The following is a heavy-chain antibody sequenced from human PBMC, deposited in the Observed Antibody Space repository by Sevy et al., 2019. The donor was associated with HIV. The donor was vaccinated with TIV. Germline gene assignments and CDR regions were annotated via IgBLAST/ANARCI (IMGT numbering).Heavy chain of an antibody. CDR2: IKQDGSEK. V-gene: IGHV3-7*01. D-gene: IGHD2-15*01. J-gene: IGHJ4*02. CDR1: GFTFSSYW. Sequence: GGSLRLSCAASGFTFSSYWMSWVRQAPGKGLEWVASIKQDGSEKYYVDSLKGRFTISRDNAKKSLYLQMNSLRAEDTAVYFCATHRWPPRDYWGQGTLVTVSS. CDR3: ATHRWPPRDY.